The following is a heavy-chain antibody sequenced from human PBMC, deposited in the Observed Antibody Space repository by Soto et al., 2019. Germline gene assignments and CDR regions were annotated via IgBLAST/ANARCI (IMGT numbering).Heavy chain of an antibody. V-gene: IGHV3-23*01. CDR2: ISGSGGST. J-gene: IGHJ6*02. Sequence: EVQLLESGGGLVQPGGSLRLSCAASGFTFSSYAMSWVRQAPGKGLEWVSAISGSGGSTYYADSVKGRFTISRDNSKNTPYLQLNSLTAEDTAVYYCATGDRYYYCYDMDVWGQGPTVTVSS. CDR3: ATGDRYYYCYDMDV. CDR1: GFTFSSYA.